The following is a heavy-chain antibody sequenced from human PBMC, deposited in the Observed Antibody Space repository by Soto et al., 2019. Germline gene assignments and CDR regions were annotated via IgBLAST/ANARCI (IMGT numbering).Heavy chain of an antibody. CDR1: DYSISSGYY. V-gene: IGHV4-38-2*02. Sequence: SDTLSLTCGVSDYSISSGYYWAWIRQPPGKGLEWLGSIYHSGSTYQNPSLSSRVTISVDTSRNKFSLRLSSVTAADTAVYYCARDRDGYNYAFDIWGQGTVVTVSS. CDR3: ARDRDGYNYAFDI. CDR2: IYHSGST. D-gene: IGHD5-12*01. J-gene: IGHJ3*02.